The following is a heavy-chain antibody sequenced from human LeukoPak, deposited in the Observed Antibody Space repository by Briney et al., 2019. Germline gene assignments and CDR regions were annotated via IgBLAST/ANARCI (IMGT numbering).Heavy chain of an antibody. J-gene: IGHJ4*02. CDR1: GFTFSPYW. CDR3: ARESYSSFDY. CDR2: INRDGRVQ. Sequence: GGSLRLSCAASGFTFSPYWMSWIRQAPGKGLEWVATINRDGRVQYYVDSVKGRFSISKDNARNSLYLQMYSLRAEDTAVYYCARESYSSFDYWGQGALVTVSS. D-gene: IGHD2-21*01. V-gene: IGHV3-7*01.